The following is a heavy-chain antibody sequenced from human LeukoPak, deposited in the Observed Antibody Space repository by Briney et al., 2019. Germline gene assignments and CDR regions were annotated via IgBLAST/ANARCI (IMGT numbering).Heavy chain of an antibody. Sequence: GGSLRLSCAGAEFRFSNYWMSWVRQAPGKGLEWVASIKQDGSEKWYVDSVTGRFTLSRDNAENSLYLQMNSLRAEDTAVFDCARHYYESSGLPFFDYWGQGTLVTVSS. CDR1: EFRFSNYW. CDR3: ARHYYESSGLPFFDY. J-gene: IGHJ4*02. CDR2: IKQDGSEK. V-gene: IGHV3-7*01. D-gene: IGHD3-22*01.